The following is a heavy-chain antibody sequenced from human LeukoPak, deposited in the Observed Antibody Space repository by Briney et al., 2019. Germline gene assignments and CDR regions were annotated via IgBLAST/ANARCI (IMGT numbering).Heavy chain of an antibody. CDR3: ATRFLEWFTSYMDV. Sequence: ASVKVSCKASGYTFTGYYMHWVRQAPGQGLEWMGWINPNSGGTNYAQKFQGRVTMTRDTSISTAYMELSRLRSDDTAVYYCATRFLEWFTSYMDVWGKGTTVTVSS. D-gene: IGHD3-3*01. V-gene: IGHV1-2*02. J-gene: IGHJ6*03. CDR1: GYTFTGYY. CDR2: INPNSGGT.